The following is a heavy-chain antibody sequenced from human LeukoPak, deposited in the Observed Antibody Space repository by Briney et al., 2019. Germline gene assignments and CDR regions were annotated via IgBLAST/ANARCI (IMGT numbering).Heavy chain of an antibody. V-gene: IGHV4-34*01. D-gene: IGHD6-19*01. CDR1: GGSFSGSY. Sequence: PSETLSLTCAVYGGSFSGSYWSSIRQPPGKGLEWIGEINHSGSTNYNPSLKSRVTISVDTSKNQFTLKLSSVTAADTAVYYCARGRRSLVAGRNFDYWGQGTLVTVSS. CDR2: INHSGST. J-gene: IGHJ4*02. CDR3: ARGRRSLVAGRNFDY.